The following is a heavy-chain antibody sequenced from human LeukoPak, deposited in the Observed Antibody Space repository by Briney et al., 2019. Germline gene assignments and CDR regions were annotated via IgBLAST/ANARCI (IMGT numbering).Heavy chain of an antibody. CDR2: IYTSGST. V-gene: IGHV4-59*10. CDR3: ARGWDYYYYYGMDV. D-gene: IGHD5-24*01. CDR1: GGSLSGYY. J-gene: IGHJ6*02. Sequence: SETLSLTCAVYGGSLSGYYWSWIRQPAGKGLEWIGRIYTSGSTNYNPSLKSRVTMSVDTSKNQFSLKLSSVTAADTAVYYCARGWDYYYYYGMDVWGQGTTVTVSS.